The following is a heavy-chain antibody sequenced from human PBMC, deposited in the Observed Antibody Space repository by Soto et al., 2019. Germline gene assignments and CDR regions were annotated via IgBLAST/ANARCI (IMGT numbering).Heavy chain of an antibody. CDR2: IYYSGSA. J-gene: IGHJ2*01. Sequence: QVQLQESGPGLVKPSETLSLTCTVSGGSISHYYWSWIRQPPGKGLEWIGYIYYSGSANYNPSLKSRVIIXXDXSXXQFSLKLSSVTAADTAVYFCARGGSSWSGAWYFDLWGRGTLVTVSS. D-gene: IGHD6-13*01. CDR3: ARGGSSWSGAWYFDL. V-gene: IGHV4-59*01. CDR1: GGSISHYY.